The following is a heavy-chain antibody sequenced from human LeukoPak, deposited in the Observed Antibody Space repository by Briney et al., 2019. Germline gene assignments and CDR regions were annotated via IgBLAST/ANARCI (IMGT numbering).Heavy chain of an antibody. J-gene: IGHJ5*02. Sequence: TSQTLSLTCTVSGGSISSGSYYWSWIRQPAGKGLEWIGRIYTSGSTNYNPSLKSRVTISVDTSKNQFSLKLSSVTAADTAVYYCARQIKLWFGELPRGFDPWGQGTLVTVSS. CDR3: ARQIKLWFGELPRGFDP. V-gene: IGHV4-61*02. CDR1: GGSISSGSYY. CDR2: IYTSGST. D-gene: IGHD3-10*01.